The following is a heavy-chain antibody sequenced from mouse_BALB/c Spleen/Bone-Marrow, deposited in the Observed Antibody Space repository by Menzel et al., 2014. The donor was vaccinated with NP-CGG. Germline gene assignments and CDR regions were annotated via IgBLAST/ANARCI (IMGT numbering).Heavy chain of an antibody. CDR3: TRSRYGDY. D-gene: IGHD2-14*01. Sequence: VQLQQSGPELVKPGASVKISCKTSGYTFTDYTMHWVKQSHGKSLEWIGHINPNIGGTTYNQKFKGKATLTPDKSSRTAFMELRSLTSEDSAVYYCTRSRYGDYWGQGTPLTVSA. V-gene: IGHV1-18*01. CDR2: INPNIGGT. CDR1: GYTFTDYT. J-gene: IGHJ2*01.